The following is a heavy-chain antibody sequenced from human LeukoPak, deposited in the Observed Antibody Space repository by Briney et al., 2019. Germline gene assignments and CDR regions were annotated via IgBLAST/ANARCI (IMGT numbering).Heavy chain of an antibody. J-gene: IGHJ4*02. CDR2: ISYDGSNS. Sequence: GRSLRLSCAASGFTFSNYGMHWVREAPGKGLDWVAGISYDGSNSYYAESVKGRVTISRNNSKNPLYLQMDSLSEDHTGVYYCATDGGWRAAIGTLVDCWGQGTLVTVSS. CDR3: ATDGGWRAAIGTLVDC. V-gene: IGHV3-30*03. CDR1: GFTFSNYG. D-gene: IGHD6-13*01.